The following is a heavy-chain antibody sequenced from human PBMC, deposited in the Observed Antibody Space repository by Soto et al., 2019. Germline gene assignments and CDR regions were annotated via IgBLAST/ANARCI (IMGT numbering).Heavy chain of an antibody. CDR3: AKSYYYDSSGYRNFDY. CDR1: GFTFSSYA. D-gene: IGHD3-22*01. Sequence: GGSLRLSCAASGFTFSSYAMSWVRQAPGKGLEWVSAISGSGGSTYYADSVKGRFTISRDNSKNTLYLQMNSLRAEDTAVYYCAKSYYYDSSGYRNFDYWGQGTLVTVS. V-gene: IGHV3-23*01. CDR2: ISGSGGST. J-gene: IGHJ4*02.